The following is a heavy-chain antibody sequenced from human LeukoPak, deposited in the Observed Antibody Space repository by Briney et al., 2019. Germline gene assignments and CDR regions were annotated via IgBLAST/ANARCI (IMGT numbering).Heavy chain of an antibody. CDR3: ARLGSSSSIDY. V-gene: IGHV4-34*01. Sequence: SETLSLTCAVYGGSFSGYYWSWIRQPPGKGLEWIGEINHSGSTIYNPSLKSRVTISLDTSKNQFSLKLSSVTAADTAVYYCARLGSSSSIDYWGQGTLVTVSS. CDR1: GGSFSGYY. CDR2: INHSGST. J-gene: IGHJ4*02. D-gene: IGHD6-6*01.